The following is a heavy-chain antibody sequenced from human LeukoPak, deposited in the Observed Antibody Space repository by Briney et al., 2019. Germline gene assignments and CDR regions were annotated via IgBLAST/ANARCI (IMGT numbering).Heavy chain of an antibody. V-gene: IGHV1-69*13. J-gene: IGHJ4*02. CDR2: IIPIFGTA. CDR1: GGTFSSYA. CDR3: ARSKDRGWFGEYYFDY. D-gene: IGHD3-10*01. Sequence: ASVKVSCKASGGTFSSYAISWVRQAPGQGLEWMGGIIPIFGTANYAQKFQGRVTITADESTSTAYMELSSLRSEDTAVYYCARSKDRGWFGEYYFDYWAREPWSPSPQ.